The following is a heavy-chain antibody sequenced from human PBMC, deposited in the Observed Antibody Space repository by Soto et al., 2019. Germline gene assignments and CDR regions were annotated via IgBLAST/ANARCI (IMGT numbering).Heavy chain of an antibody. Sequence: QVQLQESGPGLVKPSETLSLTCTVSGGSISSYYWSWIRQPPGKGLEWIGYIYYSGSTNYNPSLKSRVTISVDTSKNLFSVKLSSVTAADTAVYYSARETRDNWFDPWGQGTLVTVSS. V-gene: IGHV4-59*01. J-gene: IGHJ5*02. CDR3: ARETRDNWFDP. CDR2: IYYSGST. CDR1: GGSISSYY.